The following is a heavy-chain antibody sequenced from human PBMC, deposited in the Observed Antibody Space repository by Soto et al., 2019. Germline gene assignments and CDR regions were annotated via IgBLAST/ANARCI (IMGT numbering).Heavy chain of an antibody. D-gene: IGHD4-4*01. J-gene: IGHJ5*02. CDR1: GFSFSSYW. V-gene: IGHV3-7*03. CDR2: IKEDGGEQ. Sequence: GSLRLSCAASGFSFSSYWMSWVRHAPGKGPEWVANIKEDGGEQHYVDSVKGRFTISRDNTENSLFLQMNNLRAEDSAIYYCAITTSTVSYWFDPWGPGTQVTVSS. CDR3: AITTSTVSYWFDP.